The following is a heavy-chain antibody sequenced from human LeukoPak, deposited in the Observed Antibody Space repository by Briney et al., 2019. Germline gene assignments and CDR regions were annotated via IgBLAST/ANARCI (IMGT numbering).Heavy chain of an antibody. Sequence: PSGTLSLTCAVSGGSISSSDWWSWVRQSPGKGLEWIGEISHSGITNYNPSLKSRVTISVDKSKNQFSLKLNSVTAADTAAYYCAREIAVAGSAFDIWGQGTMVTVSS. J-gene: IGHJ3*02. V-gene: IGHV4-4*02. CDR1: GGSISSSDW. D-gene: IGHD6-19*01. CDR3: AREIAVAGSAFDI. CDR2: ISHSGIT.